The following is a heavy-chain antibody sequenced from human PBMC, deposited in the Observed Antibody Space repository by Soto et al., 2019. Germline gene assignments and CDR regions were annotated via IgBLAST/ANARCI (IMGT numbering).Heavy chain of an antibody. CDR3: ARPSYDCSGGSCYSAYYYGMDV. CDR2: IDPSDSYT. CDR1: GFSFTSYW. D-gene: IGHD2-15*01. V-gene: IGHV5-10-1*01. J-gene: IGHJ6*02. Sequence: PGESLKISCKGSGFSFTSYWISWVRQMPGKGLEWMGRIDPSDSYTNYSPSFQGHVTISADKSISTAYLQWSSLKASDTAMYYCARPSYDCSGGSCYSAYYYGMDVWGQGTTVTVSS.